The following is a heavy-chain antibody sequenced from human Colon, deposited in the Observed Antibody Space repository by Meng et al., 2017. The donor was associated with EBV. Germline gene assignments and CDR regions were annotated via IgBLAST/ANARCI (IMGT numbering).Heavy chain of an antibody. CDR2: IYHGGNT. CDR1: GASISSKNW. Sequence: VRLQDSGPGLVEPSGTLSLTCAVSGASISSKNWWSWVRQPPGKGLESIGEIYHGGNTNYNPSLKSRVTISVDRSNDQFSLSLSSVTAADTAVYYCARGNAYNAPSFDYWGQGTLVTVSS. D-gene: IGHD5-24*01. V-gene: IGHV4-4*02. J-gene: IGHJ4*02. CDR3: ARGNAYNAPSFDY.